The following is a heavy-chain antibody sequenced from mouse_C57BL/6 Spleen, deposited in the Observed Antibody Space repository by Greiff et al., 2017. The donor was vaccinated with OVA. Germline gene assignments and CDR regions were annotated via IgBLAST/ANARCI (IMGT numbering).Heavy chain of an antibody. Sequence: VQLQQSGAELVKPGASVKISCKASGYAFSSYWMNWVKQRPGKGLEWIGQIYPGDGDTNYNGKFKGKATLTADKSSSTAYMQLSSLTSEDSAVYLCAGGLMSNYPAWFAYWGQGTLVTVSA. CDR2: IYPGDGDT. D-gene: IGHD2-5*01. CDR1: GYAFSSYW. CDR3: AGGLMSNYPAWFAY. V-gene: IGHV1-80*01. J-gene: IGHJ3*01.